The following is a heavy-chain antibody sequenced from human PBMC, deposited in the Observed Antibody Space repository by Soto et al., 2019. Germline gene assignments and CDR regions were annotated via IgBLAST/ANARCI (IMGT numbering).Heavy chain of an antibody. J-gene: IGHJ6*02. CDR3: ARAKSDCTNGVCRSYYGMDV. V-gene: IGHV1-8*01. CDR2: MNSNSGNT. Sequence: ASVKVSCKASGYTFTSYDINWVRQATGQGLEWMGWMNSNSGNTGYAQKFQGRVTMTRNTSISTAYMKLSSLRSEDTAVYYCARAKSDCTNGVCRSYYGMDVWGQGTTVTVSS. CDR1: GYTFTSYD. D-gene: IGHD2-8*01.